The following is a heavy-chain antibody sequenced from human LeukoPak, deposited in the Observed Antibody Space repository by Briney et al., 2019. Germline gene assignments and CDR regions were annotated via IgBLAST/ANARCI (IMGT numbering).Heavy chain of an antibody. CDR1: GFTFSSYG. V-gene: IGHV3-23*01. Sequence: GGSLRLSCAASGFTFSSYGMSWVRQAPGKGLEWVSAISGSGGSTYYADSVKGRFAISRDNSKNTLYLQMNSLRAEDTAVYYCAKGSGSYYSAFDIWGQGTMVTVSS. CDR2: ISGSGGST. J-gene: IGHJ3*02. CDR3: AKGSGSYYSAFDI. D-gene: IGHD1-26*01.